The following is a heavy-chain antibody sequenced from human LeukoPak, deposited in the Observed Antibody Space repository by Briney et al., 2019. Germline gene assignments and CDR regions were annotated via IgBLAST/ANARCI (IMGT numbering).Heavy chain of an antibody. CDR1: GFTFSSYA. Sequence: PGGSLRLSCAASGFTFSSYAMHWVRQAPGKGLEWVGVISYDGSNKYYADSVKGRFTISRDNSKNTLYLQMNSLRAEDNAVYYCAKRHGGNSDSYWGQGTLVTVSS. J-gene: IGHJ4*02. CDR3: AKRHGGNSDSY. V-gene: IGHV3-30*04. D-gene: IGHD4-23*01. CDR2: ISYDGSNK.